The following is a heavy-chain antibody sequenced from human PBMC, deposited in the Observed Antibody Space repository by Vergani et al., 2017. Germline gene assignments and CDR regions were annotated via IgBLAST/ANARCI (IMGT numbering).Heavy chain of an antibody. CDR2: ISVYNGNT. D-gene: IGHD6-19*01. Sequence: QVQLVQSGAEVKKPGSSVKVSCKASGYTFTSYGISWVRQAPGQGLEWMGWISVYNGNTNYAQKLQGRVTMTTDTSTSTAYMELRSLRSDDTAVYYCARVTYSSGWPTDAFDIWGQGTMVTVSS. CDR1: GYTFTSYG. CDR3: ARVTYSSGWPTDAFDI. J-gene: IGHJ3*02. V-gene: IGHV1-18*04.